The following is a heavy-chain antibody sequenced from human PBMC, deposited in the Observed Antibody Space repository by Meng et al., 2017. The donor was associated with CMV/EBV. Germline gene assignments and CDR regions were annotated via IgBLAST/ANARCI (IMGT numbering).Heavy chain of an antibody. V-gene: IGHV3-30*02. CDR3: AKDGWDTAMPEGVNGMDV. D-gene: IGHD5-18*01. J-gene: IGHJ6*02. Sequence: GESLKISCAASGYTFSSYGMHWVRHAPGKGLEWVAFIRYDGSNKYYADSVKGRFTISRDNSKNTLYLQMNSLRAEDTAVYYCAKDGWDTAMPEGVNGMDVWGQGTTVTVSS. CDR1: GYTFSSYG. CDR2: IRYDGSNK.